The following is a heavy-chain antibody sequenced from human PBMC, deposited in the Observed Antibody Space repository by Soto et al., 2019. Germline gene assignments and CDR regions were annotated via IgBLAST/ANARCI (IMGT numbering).Heavy chain of an antibody. CDR3: AGNLKEFFGQQLVPCGMDV. CDR2: INPNSGGT. D-gene: IGHD6-13*01. CDR1: GYGLNCCS. Sequence: SVEASWKASGYGLNCCSRHWVRQYHKQGLEWMGWINPNSGGTNYAQKFQGWVTMTRDTSISTAYMELSRLRSDDTAVYYCAGNLKEFFGQQLVPCGMDVWGQGTTVTGSS. J-gene: IGHJ6*01. V-gene: IGHV1-2*04.